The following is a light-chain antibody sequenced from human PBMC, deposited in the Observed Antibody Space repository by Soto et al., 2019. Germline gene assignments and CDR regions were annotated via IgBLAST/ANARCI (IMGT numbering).Light chain of an antibody. CDR3: QQYGRPPRAT. Sequence: DTVLTPSPGTLSLSPVERSTLSCMASQSVNSRYIAWYQVKPGQAPRLLIYEASSRATGIPDRFSGGGSGTDFTLSISKVEPEDFAVYYCQQYGRPPRATCGQGTRLEIK. CDR1: QSVNSRY. J-gene: IGKJ5*01. CDR2: EAS. V-gene: IGKV3-20*01.